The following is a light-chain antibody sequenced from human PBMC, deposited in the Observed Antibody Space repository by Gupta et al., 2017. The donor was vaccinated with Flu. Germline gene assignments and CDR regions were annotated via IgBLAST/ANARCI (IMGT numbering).Light chain of an antibody. J-gene: IGKJ1*01. CDR3: QQYNDWPRT. CDR2: DAS. V-gene: IGKV3-15*01. CDR1: QGVSVN. Sequence: ASTLSVSPGERATLSCRARQGVSVNLAWYQQKPGQAPRLLIYDASSRAADIPARFSGSASETEYTLTISGLEPEDFAIYYCQQYNDWPRTFGLGTKVDI.